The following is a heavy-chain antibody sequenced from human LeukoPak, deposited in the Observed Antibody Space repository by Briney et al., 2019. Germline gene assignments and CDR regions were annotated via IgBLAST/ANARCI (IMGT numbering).Heavy chain of an antibody. CDR1: GFTFSSYG. J-gene: IGHJ4*02. V-gene: IGHV3-30*18. CDR2: ISYDGSNK. CDR3: AKDGYYGSGSYIDY. D-gene: IGHD3-10*01. Sequence: GGSLRLSCAASGFTFSSYGMHWVRQAPGKGPEWVAVISYDGSNKYYADSVKGRFTISRDNSKNTLYLQMNSLRAEDTAVYYCAKDGYYGSGSYIDYWGQGTLVTVSS.